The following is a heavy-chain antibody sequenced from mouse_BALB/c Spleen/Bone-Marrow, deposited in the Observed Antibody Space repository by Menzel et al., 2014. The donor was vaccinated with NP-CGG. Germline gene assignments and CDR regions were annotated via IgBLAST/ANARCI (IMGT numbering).Heavy chain of an antibody. V-gene: IGHV7-3*02. J-gene: IGHJ1*01. CDR1: GFTFTDYY. Sequence: EVQLQESGGGLVQPGGSLRLSCATSGFTFTDYYMSWVRQPPGKALEWLGFIRNKANGYTTEYSAPVKGRFTISRDNSQSILYLQMNTLRAEDSATYYCARDINYDIYWYFDVWGAGTTVTVSS. D-gene: IGHD2-4*01. CDR3: ARDINYDIYWYFDV. CDR2: IRNKANGYTT.